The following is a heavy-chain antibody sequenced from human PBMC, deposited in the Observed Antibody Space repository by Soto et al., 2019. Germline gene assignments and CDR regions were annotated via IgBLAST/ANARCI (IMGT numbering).Heavy chain of an antibody. Sequence: SETLSLTCAVYGGSFSGYYWSWIRQPPGKGLEWIGEINHSGSTNYNPSLKSRVTISVDTSKNQFSLKLSSVTAADTAVYYCARFSGDYGANSVLAAPWRRYYFDYWGQGTLVTVSS. J-gene: IGHJ4*02. V-gene: IGHV4-34*01. D-gene: IGHD4-17*01. CDR1: GGSFSGYY. CDR3: ARFSGDYGANSVLAAPWRRYYFDY. CDR2: INHSGST.